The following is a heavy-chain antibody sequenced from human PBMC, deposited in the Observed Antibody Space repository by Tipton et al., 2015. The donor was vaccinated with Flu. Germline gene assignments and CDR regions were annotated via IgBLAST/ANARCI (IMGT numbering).Heavy chain of an antibody. Sequence: TLSLTCTVSGDSISSYYWSWIRQPPGKGLEWIGYIYYSGSTNYNPSLKSRVTISVDTSKNQFSLKLSSVTAADTAVYYCARDPATDDYGLGSHFDGMDVWGQGTTVTVSS. V-gene: IGHV4-59*12. D-gene: IGHD3-10*01. CDR1: GDSISSYY. CDR3: ARDPATDDYGLGSHFDGMDV. J-gene: IGHJ6*02. CDR2: IYYSGST.